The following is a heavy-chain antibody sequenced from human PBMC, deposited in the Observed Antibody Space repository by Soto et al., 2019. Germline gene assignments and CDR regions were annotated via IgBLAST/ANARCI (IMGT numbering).Heavy chain of an antibody. Sequence: GGTLRLSCAASGFTFSSYSMNWVRQAPGKGLEWVSSISSSSSYIYYADSVKGRFTISRDNAKNSLYLQMNSLRAEDTAVYYCARAWSAAAGSNWFDPLGQGTLVTVYS. V-gene: IGHV3-21*01. CDR2: ISSSSSYI. CDR1: GFTFSSYS. D-gene: IGHD6-13*01. J-gene: IGHJ5*02. CDR3: ARAWSAAAGSNWFDP.